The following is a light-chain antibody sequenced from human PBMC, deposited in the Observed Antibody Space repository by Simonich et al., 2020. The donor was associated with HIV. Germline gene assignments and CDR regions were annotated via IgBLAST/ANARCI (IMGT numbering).Light chain of an antibody. J-gene: IGKJ2*01. CDR1: QSVSSN. CDR3: QQYHNWPPYT. CDR2: GAS. Sequence: EIVMTQSPATLSVSPGERATLSCRASQSVSSNLAWYQQNPGQALRLLIYGASTRATGIPARFSGSGSGTEFTLTIRSLQSEDFAVYYCQQYHNWPPYTFGQGTKLEIK. V-gene: IGKV3-15*01.